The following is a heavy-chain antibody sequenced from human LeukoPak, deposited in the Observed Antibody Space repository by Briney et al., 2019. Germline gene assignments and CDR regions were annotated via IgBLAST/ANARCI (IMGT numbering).Heavy chain of an antibody. CDR3: ARDLNLRFFPLDV. Sequence: GASVKVSCKASGYTFTGYYMHWVRQAPGQGLEWMGWINPNSGGTNYAQKFQGRVTMTRDTSISTAYMELSRLRSDDTAVYYCARDLNLRFFPLDVWGKGTTVTVSS. J-gene: IGHJ6*04. D-gene: IGHD3-3*01. CDR1: GYTFTGYY. V-gene: IGHV1-2*02. CDR2: INPNSGGT.